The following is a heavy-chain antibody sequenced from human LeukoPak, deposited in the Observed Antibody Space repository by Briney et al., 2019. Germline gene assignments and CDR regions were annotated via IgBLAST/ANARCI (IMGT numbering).Heavy chain of an antibody. Sequence: GASVKVSCKASGYTFTSYAMNWVRQAPGQGLEWMGWINTNTGNPTYAQGFTGRFVFSLDTSVSTAYLQISSLKAEDTAVYYCARDPGDYVVSWFDPWGQGTLVTVSS. CDR2: INTNTGNP. CDR1: GYTFTSYA. V-gene: IGHV7-4-1*02. J-gene: IGHJ5*02. D-gene: IGHD4-17*01. CDR3: ARDPGDYVVSWFDP.